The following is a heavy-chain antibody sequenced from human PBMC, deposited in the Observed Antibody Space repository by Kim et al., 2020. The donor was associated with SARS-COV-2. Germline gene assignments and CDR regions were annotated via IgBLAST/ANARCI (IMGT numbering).Heavy chain of an antibody. CDR1: GGSFSGYY. J-gene: IGHJ5*02. CDR2: INHSGST. CDR3: ARVGGVRRIAARRYNWFDP. V-gene: IGHV4-34*01. Sequence: SETLSLTCAVYGGSFSGYYWSWIRQPPGKGLEWIGEINHSGSTNYNPSLKSRVTISVDTSKNQFSLKLSSVTAADTAVYYCARVGGVRRIAARRYNWFDPWGQGTLVTVSS. D-gene: IGHD6-6*01.